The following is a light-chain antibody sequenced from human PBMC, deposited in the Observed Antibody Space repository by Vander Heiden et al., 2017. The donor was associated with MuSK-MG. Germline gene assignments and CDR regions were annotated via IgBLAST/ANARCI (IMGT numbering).Light chain of an antibody. CDR1: QSISSY. CDR3: QQSDSTPPT. Sequence: DIQMTQSPSSLSASVGDRVTITSRASQSISSYLNWYQQKPGKAPKLLIYAASSLQSGVPSRFSGSGSGTDFTLTIIILQPEDFATYYCQQSDSTPPTFGQGTKLXIK. V-gene: IGKV1-39*01. J-gene: IGKJ2*01. CDR2: AAS.